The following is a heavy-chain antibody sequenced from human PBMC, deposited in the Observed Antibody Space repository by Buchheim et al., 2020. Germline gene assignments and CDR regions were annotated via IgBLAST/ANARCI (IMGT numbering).Heavy chain of an antibody. CDR3: ARGGKIAVTTAAS. CDR1: GFTFSNYW. D-gene: IGHD6-19*01. V-gene: IGHV3-7*03. CDR2: IKSDGSEK. J-gene: IGHJ5*02. Sequence: QLVESGGGLVQPGGSLRLSCAASGFTFSNYWMSWVRQAPGKGLEWVANIKSDGSEKYYVDSVKGRFTFSRDNAKKQLYLQMNSLRDEDTAVYYCARGGKIAVTTAASWGRGTL.